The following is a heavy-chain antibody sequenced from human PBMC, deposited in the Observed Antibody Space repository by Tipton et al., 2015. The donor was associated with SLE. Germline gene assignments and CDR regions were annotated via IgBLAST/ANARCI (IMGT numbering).Heavy chain of an antibody. J-gene: IGHJ4*02. D-gene: IGHD7-27*01. CDR2: IYYSGST. CDR1: GGSISSYY. V-gene: IGHV4-59*01. CDR3: ARAVNWGLFDY. Sequence: LRLSCTVSGGSISSYYWRWIRQPPGKELEWIGYIYYSGSTNYNPSLKSRVTISVDTSKNQFSLKLNSVTAADTAAYYCARAVNWGLFDYWGQGTLVTVSS.